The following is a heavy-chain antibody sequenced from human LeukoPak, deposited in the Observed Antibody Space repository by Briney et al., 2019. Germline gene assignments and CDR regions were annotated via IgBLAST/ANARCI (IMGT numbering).Heavy chain of an antibody. V-gene: IGHV3-9*03. CDR1: GFPFDVYA. J-gene: IGHJ3*02. CDR3: AKDSSDAFDI. CDR2: ISWNSGSI. Sequence: PGGSLRLSCAASGFPFDVYAMHWVRQAPGKGLEWVSGISWNSGSIGYADSVKGRFTISRDNAKNSLYLQMNSLRAEDMALYYCAKDSSDAFDIWGQGTMVTVSS.